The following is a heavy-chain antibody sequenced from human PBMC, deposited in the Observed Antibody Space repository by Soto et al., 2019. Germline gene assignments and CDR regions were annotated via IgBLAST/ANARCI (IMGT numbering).Heavy chain of an antibody. J-gene: IGHJ5*02. D-gene: IGHD6-13*01. CDR2: INHVGST. V-gene: IGHV4-34*01. CDR1: GGSFSGYY. CDR3: ASGIRGIGAAGAVAWFDP. Sequence: SETLSLTCVVYGGSFSGYYWSWIRQPPGKGLEWLGEINHVGSTTYNSALKSRVTMSIDTSKKQFSLKLTSVTAADTAVYYCASGIRGIGAAGAVAWFDPWGQGTLVTVS.